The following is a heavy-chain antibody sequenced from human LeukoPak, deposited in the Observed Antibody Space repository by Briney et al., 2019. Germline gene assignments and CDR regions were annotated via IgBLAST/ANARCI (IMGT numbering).Heavy chain of an antibody. V-gene: IGHV4-34*01. CDR2: INHSGST. J-gene: IGHJ4*02. Sequence: SETLSLTCAVYGGSFSGYYWSWIRQPPGKGLEWIGEINHSGSTNYNPSLKSRVTISVDTSKNQFSLKLSSVTAADTAVYYCARGRGKRFLERFDYWGQGTLVTVSS. CDR1: GGSFSGYY. D-gene: IGHD3-3*01. CDR3: ARGRGKRFLERFDY.